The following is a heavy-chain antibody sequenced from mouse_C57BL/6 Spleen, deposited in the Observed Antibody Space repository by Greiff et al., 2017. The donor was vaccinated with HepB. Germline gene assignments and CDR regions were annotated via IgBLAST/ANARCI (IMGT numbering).Heavy chain of an antibody. D-gene: IGHD1-1*01. V-gene: IGHV1-80*01. J-gene: IGHJ3*01. CDR1: GYAFSSYW. Sequence: QVQLKQSGAELVKPGASVKISCKASGYAFSSYWMNWVKQRPGKGLEWIGQIYPGDGDTNYNGKFKGKATLTADKSSSTAYMQLSSLTSEDSAVYFCARWGYGSSYWFAYWGQGTLVTVSA. CDR2: IYPGDGDT. CDR3: ARWGYGSSYWFAY.